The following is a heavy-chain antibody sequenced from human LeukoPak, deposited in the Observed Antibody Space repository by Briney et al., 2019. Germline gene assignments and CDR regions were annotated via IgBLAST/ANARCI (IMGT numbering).Heavy chain of an antibody. Sequence: GGSLRLSCAASGFTFSSYAMHWVRQAPGKGLEWVALISYHGDITYYADSVKGRFTLSRDNSKTTLFLQLNSLRAEDTAVYYCARDSTYYYDSGSSGPPYFDFWGQGTLVTVSS. CDR2: ISYHGDIT. V-gene: IGHV3-30*01. D-gene: IGHD3-10*01. CDR3: ARDSTYYYDSGSSGPPYFDF. J-gene: IGHJ4*02. CDR1: GFTFSSYA.